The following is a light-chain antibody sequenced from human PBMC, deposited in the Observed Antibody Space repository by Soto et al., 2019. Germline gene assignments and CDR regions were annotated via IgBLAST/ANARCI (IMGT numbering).Light chain of an antibody. V-gene: IGKV1-39*01. CDR1: QSINKF. CDR2: ATS. CDR3: QQSYSMALS. J-gene: IGKJ4*01. Sequence: IQMTQSPSSLSASVGDRVTITCRASQSINKFLNWYQQKGGKAPKLLIFATSNLQNGVPSRFSGSGSGTDYTLTISRLQPEDFATYYCQQSYSMALSFGGGTRVEIK.